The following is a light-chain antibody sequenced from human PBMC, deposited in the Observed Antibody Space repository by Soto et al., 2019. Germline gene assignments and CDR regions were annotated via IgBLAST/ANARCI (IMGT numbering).Light chain of an antibody. CDR1: QSVSSN. J-gene: IGKJ4*01. Sequence: DIVMTQSPATLSVSLGDRATLTCRASQSVSSNLAWYQQKPGQAPRLLIYGASTRATGIPARFSGSGSGTEFTLTISSLQSEDFAVYYCQQYNNWPLTFGGGTKVDIK. V-gene: IGKV3-15*01. CDR3: QQYNNWPLT. CDR2: GAS.